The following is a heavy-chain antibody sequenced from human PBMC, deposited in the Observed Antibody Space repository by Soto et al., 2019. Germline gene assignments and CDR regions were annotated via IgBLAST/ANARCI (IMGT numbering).Heavy chain of an antibody. Sequence: SETLSLTCTVSGGSISSYYWSWIRQPPGKGLEWIGYIYYSGSTNYNPSLESRVTISVDTSKNQFSLKLSSVTAADTAVYYCARLGDYDFWSGYYSAFDIWGQGTMVTVSS. CDR3: ARLGDYDFWSGYYSAFDI. CDR2: IYYSGST. CDR1: GGSISSYY. V-gene: IGHV4-59*08. D-gene: IGHD3-3*01. J-gene: IGHJ3*02.